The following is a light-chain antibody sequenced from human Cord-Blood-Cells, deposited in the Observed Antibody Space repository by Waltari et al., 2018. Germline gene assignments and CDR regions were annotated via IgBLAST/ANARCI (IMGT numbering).Light chain of an antibody. CDR3: QQYNNWPPVT. CDR1: QSASSN. V-gene: IGKV3-15*01. Sequence: EIVMTQSPATLSVSPGERATLSCRARQSASSNLAWYQQKPGQAPRLLIYGASTRATGIPARFSGSGSGTEFTLTISILQSEDFAVYYCQQYNNWPPVTFGQGTRLEIK. J-gene: IGKJ5*01. CDR2: GAS.